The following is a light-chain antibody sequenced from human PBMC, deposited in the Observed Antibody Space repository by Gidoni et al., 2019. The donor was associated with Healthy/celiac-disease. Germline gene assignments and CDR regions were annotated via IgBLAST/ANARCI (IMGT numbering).Light chain of an antibody. Sequence: EIVLSQSPATLSLSPGERATLSCRASQSVSSYLAWYQQKPGQAPRLLIYDASNRATGLPARLSGSGSGTEFTLTISSLEPEDFAVYYCQQRRNWPPSFTFGPGTKVDTK. J-gene: IGKJ3*01. CDR3: QQRRNWPPSFT. CDR1: QSVSSY. CDR2: DAS. V-gene: IGKV3-11*01.